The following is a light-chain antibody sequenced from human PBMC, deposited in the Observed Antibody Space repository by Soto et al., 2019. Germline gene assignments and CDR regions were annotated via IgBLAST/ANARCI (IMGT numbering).Light chain of an antibody. CDR2: DAS. V-gene: IGKV1-5*01. CDR1: QNINRW. Sequence: DIQMTQSPSTLATSVGNRVTITCRASQNINRWLAWYQQKPGKAPKVLLYDASSLESGVPSRFSGSGSGTEFTLTITGLQPDDFATYYCQQYDGNFGPGTKVDFK. CDR3: QQYDGN. J-gene: IGKJ3*01.